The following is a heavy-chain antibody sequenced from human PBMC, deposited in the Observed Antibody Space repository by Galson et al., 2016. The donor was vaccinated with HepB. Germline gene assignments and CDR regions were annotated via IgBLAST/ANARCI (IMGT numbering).Heavy chain of an antibody. V-gene: IGHV4-61*01. Sequence: LTCTVSGGSVSSGSYYWSWIRQPPGKGLELIGYIYYTGTTNYNPSLKCRVTISVDTSKNQFSLKLNSVTAADTAVYYCARYYGDFGMDVWGQGTTVTVSS. J-gene: IGHJ6*02. D-gene: IGHD4-17*01. CDR1: GGSVSSGSYY. CDR3: ARYYGDFGMDV. CDR2: IYYTGTT.